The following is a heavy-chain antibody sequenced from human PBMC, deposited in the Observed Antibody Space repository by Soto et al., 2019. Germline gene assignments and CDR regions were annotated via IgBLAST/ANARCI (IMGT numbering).Heavy chain of an antibody. CDR2: IYYSGST. J-gene: IGHJ6*03. Sequence: SETLSLTCTFSGCSISSYYWSWIRQPPGKGLEWIGYIYYSGSTNYNPSLKSRVTISVDTSKNQFSLKLSSVTAADTAVYYCARTTMVRGVIGGSPYYYYYMDVWGKGTTVTVSS. CDR1: GCSISSYY. CDR3: ARTTMVRGVIGGSPYYYYYMDV. V-gene: IGHV4-59*01. D-gene: IGHD3-10*01.